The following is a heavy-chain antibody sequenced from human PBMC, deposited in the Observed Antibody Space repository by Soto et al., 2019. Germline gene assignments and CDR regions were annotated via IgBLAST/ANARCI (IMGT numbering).Heavy chain of an antibody. CDR1: GFTFSSYG. J-gene: IGHJ4*02. D-gene: IGHD4-17*01. CDR2: IWYDGSNK. Sequence: PGGSLRLSCAASGFTFSSYGMHWVRQAPGKGLEWVAVIWYDGSNKYYADSVKGRFTISRDNSKNTLYLQMNSLRAEDTAVYYCARDQNGYGDYFDYCGQGTLVTVSS. V-gene: IGHV3-33*01. CDR3: ARDQNGYGDYFDY.